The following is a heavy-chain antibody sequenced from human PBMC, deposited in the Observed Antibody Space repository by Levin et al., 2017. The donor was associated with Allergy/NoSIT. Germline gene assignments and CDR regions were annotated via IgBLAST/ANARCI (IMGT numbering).Heavy chain of an antibody. CDR1: GGSINNYY. D-gene: IGHD6-6*01. CDR2: IYYSGST. V-gene: IGHV4-59*01. Sequence: TSETLSLTCTVSGGSINNYYWSWIRQPPGKGLEWIGYIYYSGSTNYNPSLKSRVTISVDTSKNQFSLKLSSVTAADTAVYYCARDPEYSSYRGWFDPWGQGTLVTVSS. J-gene: IGHJ5*02. CDR3: ARDPEYSSYRGWFDP.